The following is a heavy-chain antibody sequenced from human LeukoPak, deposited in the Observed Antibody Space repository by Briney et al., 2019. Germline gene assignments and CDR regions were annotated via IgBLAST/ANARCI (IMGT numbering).Heavy chain of an antibody. J-gene: IGHJ6*02. D-gene: IGHD1-26*01. V-gene: IGHV3-33*01. CDR3: ARQSGSYYYYGMDV. CDR1: GFTFSSYG. CDR2: IWYDGSNK. Sequence: GGSLRLSCAASGFTFSSYGMHWVRQAPGKGLEWVAVIWYDGSNKYYADSVKGRFTISRDNSKNTLYLQMNSLRAEDTAVYYCARQSGSYYYYGMDVWGQGTTVTVSS.